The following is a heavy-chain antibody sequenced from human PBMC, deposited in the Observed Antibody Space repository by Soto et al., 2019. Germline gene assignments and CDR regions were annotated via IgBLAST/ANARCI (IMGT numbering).Heavy chain of an antibody. J-gene: IGHJ6*03. CDR2: MNPNSGNT. D-gene: IGHD2-2*01. Sequence: GASVKVSCKASGYTFTSYDINWVRQATGQGLEWMGWMNPNSGNTGYAQKFQGRVTMTRNTSISTAYMELSSLRSEDTAVYYCARLYQLLRYGYYSYLDILGKGNTVTVSS. CDR3: ARLYQLLRYGYYSYLDI. CDR1: GYTFTSYD. V-gene: IGHV1-8*01.